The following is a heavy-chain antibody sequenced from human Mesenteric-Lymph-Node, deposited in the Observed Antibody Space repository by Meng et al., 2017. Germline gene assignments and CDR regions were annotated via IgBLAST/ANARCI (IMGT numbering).Heavy chain of an antibody. CDR1: GGTFSSYT. V-gene: IGHV1-69*02. CDR3: ARVSGITMVRGVISGGGTVQTDSYGMDV. CDR2: IIPILGIA. Sequence: SVKVSCKASGGTFSSYTISWVRQAPGQGLEWMGRIIPILGIANYAQKFQGRVTITADKSTSTAYMELSSLRSEDTAVYYCARVSGITMVRGVISGGGTVQTDSYGMDVWGQGTTVTVSS. J-gene: IGHJ6*02. D-gene: IGHD3-10*01.